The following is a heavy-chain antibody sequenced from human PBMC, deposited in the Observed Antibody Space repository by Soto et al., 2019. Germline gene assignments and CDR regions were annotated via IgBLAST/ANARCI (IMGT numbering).Heavy chain of an antibody. V-gene: IGHV4-34*01. Sequence: LSLTCAVYGGSFSGYYWSWIRQPPGKGLEWIGEINHSGSTNYNPSLKSRVTISVDTSKNQFSLKLSSVTAADTAVYYCARGRGYYDSSGSHTFDYWGQGTLVTVSS. CDR1: GGSFSGYY. J-gene: IGHJ4*02. CDR3: ARGRGYYDSSGSHTFDY. CDR2: INHSGST. D-gene: IGHD3-22*01.